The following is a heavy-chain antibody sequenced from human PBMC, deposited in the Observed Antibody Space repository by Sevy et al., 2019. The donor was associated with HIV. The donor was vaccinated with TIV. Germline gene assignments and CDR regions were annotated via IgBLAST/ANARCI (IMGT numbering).Heavy chain of an antibody. CDR1: RFTFSDSC. CDR2: INEDGSRL. V-gene: IGHV3-7*01. Sequence: GGSLRLSCVASRFTFSDSCMTWVRQAPGKGLERIAFINEDGSRLGYVDSVRGRFTISRENTKNSLYLQMNSLRAEDTAVYFCARDRAYSALDYWGQGTLVTVSS. CDR3: ARDRAYSALDY. D-gene: IGHD5-18*01. J-gene: IGHJ4*02.